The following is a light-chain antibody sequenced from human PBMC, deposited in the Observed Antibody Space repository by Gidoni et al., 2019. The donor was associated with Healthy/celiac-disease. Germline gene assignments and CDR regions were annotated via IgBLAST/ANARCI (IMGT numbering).Light chain of an antibody. CDR3: CSYAGSSTFLVV. CDR1: SSDVGSYNL. CDR2: EGS. Sequence: QSALTQPASVSGSPGQSITSSCTGTSSDVGSYNLVSWYQQHPGKAPKLMIYEGSKRPSGVSNRFSGSKSGNTASLTISGLQAEDEADYYCCSYAGSSTFLVVFGGGTKLTVL. J-gene: IGLJ2*01. V-gene: IGLV2-23*03.